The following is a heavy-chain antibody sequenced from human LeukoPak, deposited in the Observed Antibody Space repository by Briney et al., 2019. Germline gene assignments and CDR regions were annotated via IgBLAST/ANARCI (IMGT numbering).Heavy chain of an antibody. CDR1: GFTFSSYG. D-gene: IGHD3-3*01. J-gene: IGHJ3*02. CDR3: AKFFGVITRGAFDI. CDR2: IRYDGSNK. Sequence: GGSLILSCSASGFTFSSYGMPWVRQAPGKGLEWVAFIRYDGSNKYYADSVKGRFTISRDNSRNTLYLQMNSLRAEDTAVYYCAKFFGVITRGAFDIWGQGTMVTVSS. V-gene: IGHV3-30*02.